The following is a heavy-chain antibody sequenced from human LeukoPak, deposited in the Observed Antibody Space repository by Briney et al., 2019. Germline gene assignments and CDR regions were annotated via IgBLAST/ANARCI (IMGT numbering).Heavy chain of an antibody. V-gene: IGHV4-34*01. CDR2: INHSGST. J-gene: IGHJ4*02. CDR1: GGSISSYY. D-gene: IGHD1-26*01. CDR3: ARRLVRGSGSYGVERYYFDY. Sequence: SETLSLTCTVSGGSISSYYWSWIRQPPGKGLEWIGEINHSGSTNYNPSLKSRATISVDTSKNQFSLKLSSVTAADTAVYYCARRLVRGSGSYGVERYYFDYWGQGTLVTVSS.